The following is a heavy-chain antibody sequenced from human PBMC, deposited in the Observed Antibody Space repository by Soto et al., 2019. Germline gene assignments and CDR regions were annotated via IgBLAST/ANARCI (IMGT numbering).Heavy chain of an antibody. V-gene: IGHV3-21*01. Sequence: GGSLRLSCAASGFTFSSYSMNWVRQAPGKGLEWVSSISSSSSYIYYADSVKGRFTISRDNAKNSLYLQMNSLRAEDTAVYYCARVRTRTQYQFDYWGQGTLVTVSS. CDR2: ISSSSSYI. CDR3: ARVRTRTQYQFDY. J-gene: IGHJ4*02. D-gene: IGHD3-10*01. CDR1: GFTFSSYS.